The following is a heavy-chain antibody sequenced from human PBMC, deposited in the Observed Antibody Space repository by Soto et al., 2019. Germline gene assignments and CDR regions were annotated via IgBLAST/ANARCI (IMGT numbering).Heavy chain of an antibody. CDR1: GDSICSYY. V-gene: IGHV4-59*08. Sequence: SEILSLTFTVPGDSICSYYWSWIRQPPGKGLEWIGYIYYSGSTNYNPSLKSRVTISVDTSKNQFSLKLSSVTAADTAVYYCARSDGRYWGQGTLVT. J-gene: IGHJ4*02. CDR2: IYYSGST. CDR3: ARSDGRY.